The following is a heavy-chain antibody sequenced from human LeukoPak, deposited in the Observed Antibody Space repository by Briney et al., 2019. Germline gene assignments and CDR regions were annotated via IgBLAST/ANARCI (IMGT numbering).Heavy chain of an antibody. CDR1: GFTFSSYD. Sequence: GGSLRLSCAASGFTFSSYDMHWVRQAPGQGLEWVAVISYDGSNKYYADSVKGRFTISRDNSKNTLYLQMNSLRAEDTAVYYCAREHYYFDYWGQGTLVTVSS. J-gene: IGHJ4*02. V-gene: IGHV3-30*03. CDR2: ISYDGSNK. CDR3: AREHYYFDY.